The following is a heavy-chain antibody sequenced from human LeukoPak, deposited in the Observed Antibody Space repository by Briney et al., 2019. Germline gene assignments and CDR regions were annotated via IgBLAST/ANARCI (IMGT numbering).Heavy chain of an antibody. D-gene: IGHD3-3*01. CDR2: ISYDGSNK. Sequence: GGSLRLSCAASGFTFSSYAMHWVRQAPGKGLEWVAVISYDGSNKYYADSVKGRFTISRDNTMNSLYLQMSSLRAEDTAVYYCATDRGWRTSGYYLYYFEYWGQGTLVTFSS. CDR3: ATDRGWRTSGYYLYYFEY. CDR1: GFTFSSYA. V-gene: IGHV3-30-3*01. J-gene: IGHJ4*02.